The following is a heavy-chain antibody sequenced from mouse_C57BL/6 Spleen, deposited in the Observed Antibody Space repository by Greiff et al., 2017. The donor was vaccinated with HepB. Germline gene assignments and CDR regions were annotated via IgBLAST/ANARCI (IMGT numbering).Heavy chain of an antibody. CDR1: GYTFTSYW. D-gene: IGHD1-1*02. CDR2: IYPSDSET. V-gene: IGHV1-61*01. J-gene: IGHJ4*01. CDR3: ARRRRGGSYAMDY. Sequence: VQLQQPGAELVRPGSSVKLSCKASGYTFTSYWMDWVKQRPGQGLEWIGNIYPSDSETHYNQKFKDKATLTVDKSSSTAYMQLSSLTSEDSAVYYCARRRRGGSYAMDYWGQGTSVTVSS.